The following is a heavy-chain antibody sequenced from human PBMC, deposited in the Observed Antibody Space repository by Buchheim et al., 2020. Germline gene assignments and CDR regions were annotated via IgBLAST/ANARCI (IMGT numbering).Heavy chain of an antibody. CDR3: ARQVIAAPPDY. CDR2: IYYSGST. V-gene: IGHV4-59*08. CDR1: GGSISSYY. Sequence: QVQLQESGPGLVKPSETLSLTCTVSGGSISSYYWSWIRQPPGKGLEWIGYIYYSGSTNYNPSLKRRVTISVDTSKNQFSLKLSSVTAADTAVYYCARQVIAAPPDYWGQGTL. J-gene: IGHJ4*02. D-gene: IGHD6-13*01.